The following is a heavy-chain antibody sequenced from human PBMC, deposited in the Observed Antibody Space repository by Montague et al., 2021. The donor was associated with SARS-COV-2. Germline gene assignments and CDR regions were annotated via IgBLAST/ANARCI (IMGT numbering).Heavy chain of an antibody. D-gene: IGHD3-10*01. J-gene: IGHJ4*02. CDR1: GFSLITNGVG. Sequence: PALVKPTQTLTLTCTFSGFSLITNGVGVGWIRQPPGKALEWLALIYWDDDKRYNPSLKNRLTITKDTSKNQVVLTMTNMDPLDTATYYCAHSPPLLCCGELFSGSRLYDFDHWGQGTLVTVSS. CDR3: AHSPPLLCCGELFSGSRLYDFDH. CDR2: IYWDDDK. V-gene: IGHV2-5*02.